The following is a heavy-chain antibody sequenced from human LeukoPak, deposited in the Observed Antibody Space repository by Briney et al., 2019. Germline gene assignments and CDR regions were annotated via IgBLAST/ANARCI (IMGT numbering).Heavy chain of an antibody. Sequence: PGGSLRLSCAASGFTFSSYGMHWVRQAPGKGLEWVAVISYDGSNKYYADSVKGRFTISRDNSKNTLYLQMNSLRAEDTAVYYCAKDNCSGGSCYSAFDIWGQGTMVTVSS. CDR1: GFTFSSYG. D-gene: IGHD2-15*01. CDR2: ISYDGSNK. J-gene: IGHJ3*02. V-gene: IGHV3-30*18. CDR3: AKDNCSGGSCYSAFDI.